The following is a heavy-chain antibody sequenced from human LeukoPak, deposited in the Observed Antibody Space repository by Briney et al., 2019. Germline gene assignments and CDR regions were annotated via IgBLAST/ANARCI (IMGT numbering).Heavy chain of an antibody. D-gene: IGHD1-26*01. Sequence: SETLSLTCTVSGGSISSSSYYWGWIRQPPGKGLEWIGSIYYSGSTHYNPSLKSRVTISVDTSKNQFSLKLSSVTAADTAVYYCARPRGSGEYYFDYWGQGTLVTVSS. CDR3: ARPRGSGEYYFDY. J-gene: IGHJ4*02. V-gene: IGHV4-39*01. CDR2: IYYSGST. CDR1: GGSISSSSYY.